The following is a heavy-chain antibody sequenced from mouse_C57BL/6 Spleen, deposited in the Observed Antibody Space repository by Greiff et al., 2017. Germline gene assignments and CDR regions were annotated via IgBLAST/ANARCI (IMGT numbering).Heavy chain of an antibody. CDR1: GYTFTSYW. CDR2: IYPGSGST. V-gene: IGHV1-55*01. D-gene: IGHD2-3*01. J-gene: IGHJ3*01. CDR3: ARSEDGYYAFAY. Sequence: QVQLQQPGAELVQPGASVKMSCKASGYTFTSYWITWVKQRPGQGLEWIGDIYPGSGSTNYNEKFKSKATLTVDTSSSTAYMQLSSLTSEDSAVYDCARSEDGYYAFAYWGQGTLVTVSA.